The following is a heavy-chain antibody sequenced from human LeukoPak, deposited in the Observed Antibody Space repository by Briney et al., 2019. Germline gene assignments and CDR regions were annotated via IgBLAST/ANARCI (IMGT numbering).Heavy chain of an antibody. V-gene: IGHV4-30-4*01. J-gene: IGHJ3*02. CDR2: IYYIGNT. Sequence: PSQTLSLTCTVSGGSISSGDYYWSWIRQPPGKGLEWIGYIYYIGNTFYNPSLKSRVTISVDTSKNQFYLRLSSVTAADTAVYYCARGDIWFGEFAAFDIWGQGTMVTVSS. CDR1: GGSISSGDYY. D-gene: IGHD3-10*01. CDR3: ARGDIWFGEFAAFDI.